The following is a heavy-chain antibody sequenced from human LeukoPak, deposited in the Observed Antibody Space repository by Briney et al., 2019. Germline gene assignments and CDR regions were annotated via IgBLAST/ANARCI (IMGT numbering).Heavy chain of an antibody. D-gene: IGHD5-18*01. CDR3: ARDWDTAPDY. V-gene: IGHV3-48*03. CDR2: ISSSGSTI. J-gene: IGHJ4*02. CDR1: GFTFSSYE. Sequence: GGSLRLSCAASGFTFSSYEMNWVRQAPGKGLEWVSYISSSGSTIYYADSVKGRFTISRDNAKNTLYLQMNSLRAEDTAVYYCARDWDTAPDYWGQGTLVTVSS.